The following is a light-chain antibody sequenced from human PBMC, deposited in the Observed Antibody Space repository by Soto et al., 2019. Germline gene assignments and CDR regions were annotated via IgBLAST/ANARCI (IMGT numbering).Light chain of an antibody. CDR2: DAS. J-gene: IGKJ4*01. V-gene: IGKV1-5*01. CDR3: QQYNSCSGT. CDR1: QYISNW. Sequence: DIQMTQSPSALSASVGDRVIITCRASQYISNWVAWYQQKPGKAPKLLIYDASTLESGVPSRFTGSSSGTEFTLTISSLQPDDFANYYGQQYNSCSGTFGGGTKVEIK.